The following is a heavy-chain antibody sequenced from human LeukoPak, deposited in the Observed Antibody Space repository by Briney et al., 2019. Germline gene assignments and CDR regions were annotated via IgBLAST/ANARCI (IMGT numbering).Heavy chain of an antibody. CDR2: IYVGGST. V-gene: IGHV3-53*01. J-gene: IGHJ4*02. CDR3: ARSRVLDY. D-gene: IGHD5-24*01. CDR1: GFSVSSNY. Sequence: GGSLRLSCAVSGFSVSSNYLSWVRQAPGKGLERVSVIYVGGSTYYADSVKGRFTISRDNSKNTLYLQMTNLRAEDTAVYYCARSRVLDYWGQGTLVTVSS.